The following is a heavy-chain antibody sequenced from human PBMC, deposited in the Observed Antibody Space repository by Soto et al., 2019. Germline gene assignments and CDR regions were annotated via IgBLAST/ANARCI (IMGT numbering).Heavy chain of an antibody. CDR2: ISPSGSTI. CDR1: GFTFSDYY. J-gene: IGHJ6*02. CDR3: ARDRSSSWYGRGYHYYGMDV. Sequence: QVQLVESGGGLVKPGGSLRLSCAASGFTFSDYYMSWIRQAPGKGLEWVSYISPSGSTIYNADSVKGRFTISRDNAKNSLYLQMNSLRAEDTAVYYCARDRSSSWYGRGYHYYGMDVWGQGTTFTVSS. D-gene: IGHD6-13*01. V-gene: IGHV3-11*01.